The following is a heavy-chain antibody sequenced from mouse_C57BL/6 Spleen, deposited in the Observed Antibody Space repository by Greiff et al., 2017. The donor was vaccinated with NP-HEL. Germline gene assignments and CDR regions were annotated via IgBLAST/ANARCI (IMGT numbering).Heavy chain of an antibody. CDR3: TRTPYYDYDPYWYFDV. D-gene: IGHD2-4*01. Sequence: VQLQQSGTVLARPGASVKMSCKTSGYTFTSYWMHWVKQRPGQGLEWIGAIYPGNSDTSYNQKFKGKAKLTAVTSASTAYMELSSLTNEDSAVYYCTRTPYYDYDPYWYFDVWGTGTTVTVSS. J-gene: IGHJ1*03. CDR1: GYTFTSYW. V-gene: IGHV1-5*01. CDR2: IYPGNSDT.